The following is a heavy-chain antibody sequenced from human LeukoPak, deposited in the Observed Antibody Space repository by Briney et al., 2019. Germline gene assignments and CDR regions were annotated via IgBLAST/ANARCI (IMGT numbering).Heavy chain of an antibody. CDR2: IYYSGST. J-gene: IGHJ6*02. Sequence: PSETLSLTCTVSGGSISSSSYYWGWIRQPPGKGLEWIGSIYYSGSTYYNPSLKSRVTISVDTSKNQFSLKLSSVTAADTAVYYCARGTYGSGSYYYHYNGMDVWGQGTTVTVSS. CDR3: ARGTYGSGSYYYHYNGMDV. V-gene: IGHV4-39*01. CDR1: GGSISSSSYY. D-gene: IGHD3-10*01.